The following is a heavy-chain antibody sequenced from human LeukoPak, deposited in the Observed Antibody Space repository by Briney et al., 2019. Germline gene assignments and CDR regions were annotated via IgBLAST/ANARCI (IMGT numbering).Heavy chain of an antibody. CDR2: ISSSSSYI. CDR1: GFTFSSYS. CDR3: ARDLIAVAGTDP. V-gene: IGHV3-21*01. J-gene: IGHJ5*02. D-gene: IGHD6-19*01. Sequence: PGGSLRLSCAASGFTFSSYSMNWVRQAPGKGLESVSSISSSSSYIYYADSVKGRFTISRDNAKNSLYLQMNSLRAEDTAVYYCARDLIAVAGTDPWGQGTLVTVSS.